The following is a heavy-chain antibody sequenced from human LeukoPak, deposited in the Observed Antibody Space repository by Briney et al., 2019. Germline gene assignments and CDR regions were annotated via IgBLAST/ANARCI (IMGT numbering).Heavy chain of an antibody. CDR2: IDNSGST. CDR1: DGSISNYY. J-gene: IGHJ3*02. V-gene: IGHV4-59*01. Sequence: PSETLSLTCTVSDGSISNYYWSWVRQPPGKGLEWIAYIDNSGSTNYNPSLRSRDTISIDTSRNQFSLKLSSVTAADTAVYYCARTDYYDSSVIYYYALDIWGQGTMVTVSS. CDR3: ARTDYYDSSVIYYYALDI. D-gene: IGHD3-22*01.